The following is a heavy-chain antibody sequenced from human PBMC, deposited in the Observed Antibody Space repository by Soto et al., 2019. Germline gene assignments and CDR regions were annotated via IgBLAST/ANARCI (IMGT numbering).Heavy chain of an antibody. V-gene: IGHV3-30*18. CDR3: AKGGVTMIVVVIHSFDY. CDR1: GFTFSSYG. D-gene: IGHD3-22*01. J-gene: IGHJ4*02. Sequence: PGGSLRLSCAASGFTFSSYGMHWVRQAPGKGLEWVAVISYDGSNKYYADSVKGRFTISRDNSKNTLYLQMNSLRAEDTAVYYCAKGGVTMIVVVIHSFDYWGQGTLVTVSS. CDR2: ISYDGSNK.